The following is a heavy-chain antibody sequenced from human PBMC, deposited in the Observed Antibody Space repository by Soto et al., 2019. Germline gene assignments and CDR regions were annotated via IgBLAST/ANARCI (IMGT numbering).Heavy chain of an antibody. D-gene: IGHD3-3*01. V-gene: IGHV3-7*05. CDR3: TRDRLITIVEGHYGMEI. CDR2: IKKDGSEE. Sequence: EEQLVESGGGLVQPGGSRRLSCVASGFNFNKYWMSWVRQAPGKGLEWVANIKKDGSEESYVDSVEGRFTISRDNAKSSLYLERNSLRGEDTAVDYCTRDRLITIVEGHYGMEIWGQGTTVIVSS. J-gene: IGHJ6*02. CDR1: GFNFNKYW.